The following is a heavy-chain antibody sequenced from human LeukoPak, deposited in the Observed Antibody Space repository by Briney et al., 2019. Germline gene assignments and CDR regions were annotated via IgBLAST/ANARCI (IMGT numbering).Heavy chain of an antibody. CDR2: IYPADSDT. J-gene: IGHJ4*02. V-gene: IGHV5-51*01. Sequence: GESLKISCKGSGYRFTNQWIGWVRQMPGKGLEWMGIIYPADSDTRYSPSFEGQVTISADKSISTAYLQWSSLKASDTAMYYCARLYDSSGYFDYWGQGTLVTASS. CDR3: ARLYDSSGYFDY. CDR1: GYRFTNQW. D-gene: IGHD3-22*01.